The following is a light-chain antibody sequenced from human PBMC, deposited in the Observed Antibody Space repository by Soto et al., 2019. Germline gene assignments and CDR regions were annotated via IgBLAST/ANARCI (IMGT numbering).Light chain of an antibody. CDR1: SSDVGRYNY. Sequence: QSALAQPASVSGSRGQSTTISCTGTSSDVGRYNYVSWFQQHPGKVPKLIIYDVSNWPSGVSDRFSGSKSGNTASLTISGLQPEDEADYYCSSFTSSSTFVFGTGTKVTVL. CDR3: SSFTSSSTFV. CDR2: DVS. J-gene: IGLJ1*01. V-gene: IGLV2-14*03.